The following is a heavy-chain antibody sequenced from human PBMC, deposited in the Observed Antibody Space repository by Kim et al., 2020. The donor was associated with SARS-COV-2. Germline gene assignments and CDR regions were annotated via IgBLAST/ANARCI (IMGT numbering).Heavy chain of an antibody. CDR3: ARLGLNYYGSGSYYDY. CDR1: GYSFTSYW. D-gene: IGHD3-10*01. J-gene: IGHJ4*02. CDR2: IYPGDSDT. V-gene: IGHV5-51*01. Sequence: GESLKISCKGSGYSFTSYWIGWVRQMPGKGLEWMGIIYPGDSDTRYSPSFQGQVTISADKSISTAYLQWSSLKASDTAMYYCARLGLNYYGSGSYYDYWGQGTLVTVSS.